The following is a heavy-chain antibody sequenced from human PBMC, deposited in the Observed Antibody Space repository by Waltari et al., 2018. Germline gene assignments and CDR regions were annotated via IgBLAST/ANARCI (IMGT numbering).Heavy chain of an antibody. V-gene: IGHV4-59*02. CDR3: SRFSRGRYFDY. CDR2: IEYSGST. Sequence: QVQLQESGPRLVEPSETLSLTCTVSSGSVSSSSWSWVRQPPGKGLEWIGHIEYSGSTKYSPSLKTRVTISLDTSKKQFSLKLTSATAADTAVYYCSRFSRGRYFDYWDQGALVTVSS. CDR1: SGSVSSSS. D-gene: IGHD3-10*01. J-gene: IGHJ4*02.